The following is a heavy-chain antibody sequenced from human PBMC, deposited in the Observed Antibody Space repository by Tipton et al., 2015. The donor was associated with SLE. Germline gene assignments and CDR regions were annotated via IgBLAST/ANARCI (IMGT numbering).Heavy chain of an antibody. V-gene: IGHV6-1*01. Sequence: QVQLVQSGPEVKPSQTLSLTCAISGDSVSSNSAAWNWIRQSPSRGLEWLGRTYYRSKWYNDYAVSVKSRITINPDTSKNQFSLQLKSVTPEDTGVYYCARDNDYGDSFDYWGQGTLVTVSS. D-gene: IGHD4-17*01. CDR1: GDSVSSNSAA. J-gene: IGHJ4*02. CDR2: TYYRSKWYN. CDR3: ARDNDYGDSFDY.